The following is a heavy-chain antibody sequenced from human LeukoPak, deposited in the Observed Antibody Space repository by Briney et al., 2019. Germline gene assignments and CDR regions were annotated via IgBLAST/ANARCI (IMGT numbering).Heavy chain of an antibody. CDR3: AKSIAARSSY. D-gene: IGHD6-6*01. V-gene: IGHV3-30*02. J-gene: IGHJ4*02. CDR1: GFTFSSYW. Sequence: GGSLRLSCAASGFTFSSYWMHWVHQAPGKGLEWVAFIRYDGSNKYYADSVKGRFNISRDNSKNTLYLQMNSLRAEDTAVYYCAKSIAARSSYWGQGTLATVSS. CDR2: IRYDGSNK.